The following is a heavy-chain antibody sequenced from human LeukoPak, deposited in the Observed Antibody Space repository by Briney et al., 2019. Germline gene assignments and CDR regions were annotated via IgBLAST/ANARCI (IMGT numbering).Heavy chain of an antibody. CDR2: IAQSGTT. CDR1: GGSFSGYY. D-gene: IGHD6-13*01. Sequence: SETLSLTCVVYGGSFSGYYWSWIRQPPGKWLEWIGEIAQSGTTNYNPSLKSRVSISVDTSKKQFSLTLTSMTAADTAVYYCARLAIGPWSSSPEYFQHWGQGTLVTVST. J-gene: IGHJ1*01. CDR3: ARLAIGPWSSSPEYFQH. V-gene: IGHV4-34*01.